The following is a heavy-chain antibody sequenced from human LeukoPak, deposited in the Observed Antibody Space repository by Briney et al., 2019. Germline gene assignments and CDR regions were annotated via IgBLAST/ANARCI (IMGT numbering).Heavy chain of an antibody. V-gene: IGHV1-18*01. Sequence: ASVKVSCKASGYTFTSYGISWVRQAPGQGLEWMGWISAYNGNTNYAQKLQGRVTMTRDMSTSTVYMELSSLRSEDTAVYYCARDNSGSDRFDPWGQGTLVTVSS. CDR2: ISAYNGNT. CDR3: ARDNSGSDRFDP. D-gene: IGHD1-26*01. J-gene: IGHJ5*02. CDR1: GYTFTSYG.